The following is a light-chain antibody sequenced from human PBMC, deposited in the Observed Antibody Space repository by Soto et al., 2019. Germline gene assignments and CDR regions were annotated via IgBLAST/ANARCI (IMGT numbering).Light chain of an antibody. CDR1: QSISSW. J-gene: IGKJ1*01. CDR3: QQYNSYWT. Sequence: DIQMTQSPSTLSASVGDRVTITCRASQSISSWLAWYQQKPGKAPKLLIYAASSLQSGVPSRSIGIGSGTDFTLTISSLQPDEFATYYCQQYNSYWTFGQGTKVDIK. V-gene: IGKV1-5*01. CDR2: AAS.